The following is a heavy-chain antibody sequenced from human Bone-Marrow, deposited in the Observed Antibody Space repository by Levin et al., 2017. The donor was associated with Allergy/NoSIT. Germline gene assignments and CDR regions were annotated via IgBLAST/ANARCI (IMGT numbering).Heavy chain of an antibody. CDR1: GGSISSSSYY. CDR2: IYYSGST. D-gene: IGHD6-6*01. V-gene: IGHV4-39*07. CDR3: ASYSSSMSWFDP. J-gene: IGHJ5*02. Sequence: SETLSLTCTVSGGSISSSSYYWGWIRQPPGKGLEWIGSIYYSGSTYYNPSLKSRVTISVDTSKNQFSLKLSSVTAADTAVYYCASYSSSMSWFDPWGQGTLVTVSS.